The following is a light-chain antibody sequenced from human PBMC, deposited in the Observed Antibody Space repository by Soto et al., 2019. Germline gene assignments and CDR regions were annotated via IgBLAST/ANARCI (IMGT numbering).Light chain of an antibody. V-gene: IGKV1-39*01. J-gene: IGKJ5*01. CDR1: QSISSY. CDR3: QQSYSTPIT. CDR2: AAS. Sequence: DIQMTQSPSSLSASVGDRVTITCRASQSISSYLNWYQQKPGKAPKLLIYAASSLQGGVPSRFSGSGSGTDFTLTINSLQPEDFATYSCQQSYSTPITFGQGTRLEI.